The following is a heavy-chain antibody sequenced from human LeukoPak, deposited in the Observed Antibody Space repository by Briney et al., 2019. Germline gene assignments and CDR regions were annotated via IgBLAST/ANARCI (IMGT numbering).Heavy chain of an antibody. V-gene: IGHV4-39*07. CDR3: ARYCSSTSCKRRHAFDI. CDR2: IYYSGST. D-gene: IGHD2-2*01. J-gene: IGHJ3*02. Sequence: SETLSLTCTVSGGSISSSSYYWGWIRQPPGKGLEWIGSIYYSGSTYYNPSLKSRVTISVDRSKNQFSLKLSSVTAADTAVYYCARYCSSTSCKRRHAFDIWGQGTMVTVSS. CDR1: GGSISSSSYY.